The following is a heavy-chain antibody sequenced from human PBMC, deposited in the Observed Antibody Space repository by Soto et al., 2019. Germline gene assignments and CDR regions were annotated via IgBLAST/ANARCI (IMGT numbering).Heavy chain of an antibody. CDR2: IYHSGST. CDR3: AREGRSSGWYAYYYYGMDV. J-gene: IGHJ6*02. Sequence: SETLSLTCAVSGGSISSSNWWSWVRQPPGKGLEWIGEIYHSGSTNYNPSLKSRVTISVDKSKNQFSLKLSSVTAADTAVYYCAREGRSSGWYAYYYYGMDVWGQGTTVTVSS. V-gene: IGHV4-4*02. D-gene: IGHD6-19*01. CDR1: GGSISSSNW.